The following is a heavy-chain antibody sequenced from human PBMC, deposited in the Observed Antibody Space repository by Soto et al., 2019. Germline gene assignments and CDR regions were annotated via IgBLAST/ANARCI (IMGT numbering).Heavy chain of an antibody. D-gene: IGHD3-3*01. V-gene: IGHV3-30*18. CDR1: GFTFSSYG. Sequence: QVQLVESGGGVVQPGRSLRLSCAASGFTFSSYGMHWVRQAPGKGLEWVAVISYDGSNKYYADSVKGRFTISRDNSKNTLYLQMNGLRAEDTAVYYCAKDEVGNYDFWSGYHWSDYWGQGTLVTVSS. J-gene: IGHJ4*02. CDR3: AKDEVGNYDFWSGYHWSDY. CDR2: ISYDGSNK.